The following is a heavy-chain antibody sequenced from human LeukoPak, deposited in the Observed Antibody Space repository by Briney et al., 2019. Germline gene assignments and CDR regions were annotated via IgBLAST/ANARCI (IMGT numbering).Heavy chain of an antibody. J-gene: IGHJ4*02. D-gene: IGHD6-6*01. Sequence: SETLSLTCAVYGGSFSGYYWSWMRQPPGKGLEWIGEINHSGSTNYNPSLKSRVTISVDTSKNQFSLKLSSVTAADTAVYYCARGYSSPYYFDYWGQGTLVTVSS. CDR2: INHSGST. V-gene: IGHV4-34*01. CDR3: ARGYSSPYYFDY. CDR1: GGSFSGYY.